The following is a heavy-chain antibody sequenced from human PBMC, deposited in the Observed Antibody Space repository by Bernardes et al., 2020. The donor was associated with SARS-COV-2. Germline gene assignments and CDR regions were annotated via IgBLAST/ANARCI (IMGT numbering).Heavy chain of an antibody. J-gene: IGHJ4*02. D-gene: IGHD3-3*01. CDR3: ARVEGITIFGVVIMGPFDY. V-gene: IGHV4-31*03. Sequence: LSLTCTVSGGSISSGGYYWSWIRQHPGKGLEWIGYIYYSGSTYYNPSLKSRVTISVDTSKNQFSLKLSSVTAADTAVYYCARVEGITIFGVVIMGPFDYWGQGTLVTVSS. CDR2: IYYSGST. CDR1: GGSISSGGYY.